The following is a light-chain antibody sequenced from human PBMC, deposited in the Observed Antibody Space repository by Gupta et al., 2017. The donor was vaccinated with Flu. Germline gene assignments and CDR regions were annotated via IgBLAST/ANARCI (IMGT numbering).Light chain of an antibody. CDR2: GAS. J-gene: IGKJ2*03. CDR1: QSVSSSY. V-gene: IGKV3-20*01. CDR3: QQYGSTYS. Sequence: EIVLTQSPGTLSLSPGERATLSSRASQSVSSSYLAWYQQKPGQAPRLLIYGASSRATGIPDRFSGSGSRTDFTLTISRLEPEDFAVYYCQQYGSTYSFGQGTKLEIK.